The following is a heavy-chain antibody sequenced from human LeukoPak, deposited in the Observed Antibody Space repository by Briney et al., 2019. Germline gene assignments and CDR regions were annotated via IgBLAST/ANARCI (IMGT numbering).Heavy chain of an antibody. D-gene: IGHD3-22*01. CDR1: GYTFTSYG. CDR2: ISAYNGNI. V-gene: IGHV1-18*01. J-gene: IGHJ5*02. CDR3: ARGPMKGYDSPRGNWFDP. Sequence: GASVKVSCKASGYTFTSYGISWVRQAPGQGLEWMGWISAYNGNINYAQKLQGRVTMTTDTSTSTAYMELRSLRSDDTAVYYCARGPMKGYDSPRGNWFDPWGQGTLVTVSS.